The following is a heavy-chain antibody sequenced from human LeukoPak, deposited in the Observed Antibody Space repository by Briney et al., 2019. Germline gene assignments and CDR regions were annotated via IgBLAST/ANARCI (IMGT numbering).Heavy chain of an antibody. J-gene: IGHJ4*02. CDR1: GGPISSSSAY. CDR3: VSPRGFSYGYFDY. D-gene: IGHD5-18*01. CDR2: IYYSKNT. Sequence: SETLSLTCTVSGGPISSSSAYWGWIRQPPGKGLEWIGSIYYSKNTYYNPSLKSRVTISADTSKNQFSLTLGSVSATDTAVYYCVSPRGFSYGYFDYWGQGTLVTVSS. V-gene: IGHV4-39*01.